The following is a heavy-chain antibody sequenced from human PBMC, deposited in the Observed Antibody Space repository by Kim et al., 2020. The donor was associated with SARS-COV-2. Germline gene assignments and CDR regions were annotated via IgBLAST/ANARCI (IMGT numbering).Heavy chain of an antibody. V-gene: IGHV4-59*13. J-gene: IGHJ4*02. CDR1: GVSINYY. Sequence: SETLSLTCTVSGVSINYYWSWIRQAPGKGLEWIGYIYYSGTPDYNPSLKSRVIISVDMFKKEFSLKLSSVTAADTAVYYCARGEQWQDFDYWGQGILVTVSS. CDR2: IYYSGTP. CDR3: ARGEQWQDFDY. D-gene: IGHD6-19*01.